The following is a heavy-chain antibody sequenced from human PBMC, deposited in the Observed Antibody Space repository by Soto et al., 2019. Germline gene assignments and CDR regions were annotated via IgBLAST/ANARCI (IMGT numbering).Heavy chain of an antibody. V-gene: IGHV3-23*01. CDR3: ATDLAATMAFDY. CDR2: ISGGGSYT. Sequence: EVQLLESGGGLVQPGGSLRLSCAASGFTFSSYVMSWVRQAPGKGLDWVSAISGGGSYTYYADSVQGRFTISRENSKNTLYLQMNSLRAEDTAVYYCATDLAATMAFDYWGQGALVTVSS. D-gene: IGHD5-12*01. CDR1: GFTFSSYV. J-gene: IGHJ4*02.